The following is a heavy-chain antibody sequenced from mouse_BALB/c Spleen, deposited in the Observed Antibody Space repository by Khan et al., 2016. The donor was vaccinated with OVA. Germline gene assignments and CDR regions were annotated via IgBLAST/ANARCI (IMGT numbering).Heavy chain of an antibody. CDR1: GYSITSGYS. J-gene: IGHJ4*01. V-gene: IGHV3-1*02. CDR3: ARDVNYMDY. CDR2: IYFSGSI. D-gene: IGHD2-1*01. Sequence: EVKLEESGPDLVKPSQSLSLTCTVTGYSITSGYSWHWIRQFPGNKLEWMAYIYFSGSITYNPSLKSRVSITRDTSKNQFFLQLNSVTTEDTATYYCARDVNYMDYWGQGTSVTVSS.